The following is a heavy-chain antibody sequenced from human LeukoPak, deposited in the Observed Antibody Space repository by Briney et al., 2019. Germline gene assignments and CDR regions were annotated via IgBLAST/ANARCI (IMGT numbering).Heavy chain of an antibody. J-gene: IGHJ6*03. CDR1: GFTFSSYA. CDR3: AKGGGYEAQYYYYYLDV. V-gene: IGHV3-30*04. Sequence: PGRSLRLSCAASGFTFSSYAMHWVRQAPGKGLEGVAVISYDGSNKYYADSVKGRFTISRDNSKNTLYLQMKSLRAEDTAVYYCAKGGGYEAQYYYYYLDVWGKGTTVTISS. CDR2: ISYDGSNK. D-gene: IGHD5-12*01.